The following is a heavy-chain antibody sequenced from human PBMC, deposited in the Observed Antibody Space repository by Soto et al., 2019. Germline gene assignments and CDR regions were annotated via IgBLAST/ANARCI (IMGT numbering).Heavy chain of an antibody. CDR1: GGSISSGDYY. Sequence: QVQLQESGPGLVKPSQTLSLTCTVSGGSISSGDYYWSWIRQPPGKGLEWIGYIYYSGSTYYNPSLKTRVTRSVDPSKNQFSLKLSSVTAAATAVYYCARGGARRATVVTGPTWFDPWGQGTLVTVSS. D-gene: IGHD4-17*01. CDR3: ARGGARRATVVTGPTWFDP. V-gene: IGHV4-30-4*01. CDR2: IYYSGST. J-gene: IGHJ5*02.